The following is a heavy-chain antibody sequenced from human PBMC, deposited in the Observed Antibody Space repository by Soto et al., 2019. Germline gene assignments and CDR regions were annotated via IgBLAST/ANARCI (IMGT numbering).Heavy chain of an antibody. CDR2: ISSSSSYI. V-gene: IGHV3-21*01. Sequence: PGGSLRLSCAVSGFTFSSYSMNWVRQAPGKGLEWVSSISSSSSYIYYADSVKGRFTISRDNAKNSLYLQMNSLRAEDTAVYYCARDPPIRITMVRGANSSPLLDPWGQGTLVTVSS. CDR3: ARDPPIRITMVRGANSSPLLDP. CDR1: GFTFSSYS. J-gene: IGHJ5*02. D-gene: IGHD3-10*01.